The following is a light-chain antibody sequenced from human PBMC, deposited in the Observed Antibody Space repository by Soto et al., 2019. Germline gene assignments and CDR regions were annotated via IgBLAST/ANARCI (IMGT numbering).Light chain of an antibody. CDR2: DVS. J-gene: IGLJ3*02. CDR1: SSDVGGYNF. Sequence: QSALTQPRSVSGSPGQSVTISSTGTSSDVGGYNFVSWYQQHPGKAPKLMIYDVSKRPSGVPDRFSGSKSGNTASLTISGLPAEDEADYYCCSYAGSYTWVFGGGTKLTVL. V-gene: IGLV2-11*01. CDR3: CSYAGSYTWV.